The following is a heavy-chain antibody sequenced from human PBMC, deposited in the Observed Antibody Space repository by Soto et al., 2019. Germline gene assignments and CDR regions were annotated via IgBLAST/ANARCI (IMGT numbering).Heavy chain of an antibody. D-gene: IGHD2-2*01. Sequence: SETLSLTCTVSGGSISSGGYYWSWIRQHPGKGLEWIGYIYYSGSTYYNPSLKSRVTISVDTSKNQFSLKLSSVTAADTAVYYCARVLSVVPAATVGYFDYWGQGTLVTVSS. V-gene: IGHV4-31*03. CDR1: GGSISSGGYY. J-gene: IGHJ4*02. CDR2: IYYSGST. CDR3: ARVLSVVPAATVGYFDY.